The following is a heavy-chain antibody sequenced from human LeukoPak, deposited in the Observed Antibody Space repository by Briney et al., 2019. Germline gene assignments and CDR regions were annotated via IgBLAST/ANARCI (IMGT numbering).Heavy chain of an antibody. J-gene: IGHJ4*02. CDR2: IYYSGST. Sequence: SETLSLTCIVSGGSISSGGHYWGWIRQPPGKGLEWIGSIYYSGSTYYNPSLNSRVTIFIDMSKNQFSLKLSSVTAADTAVYYCARGKRSGQWLAFYDYWGQGTLVTVSS. D-gene: IGHD6-19*01. V-gene: IGHV4-39*01. CDR1: GGSISSGGHY. CDR3: ARGKRSGQWLAFYDY.